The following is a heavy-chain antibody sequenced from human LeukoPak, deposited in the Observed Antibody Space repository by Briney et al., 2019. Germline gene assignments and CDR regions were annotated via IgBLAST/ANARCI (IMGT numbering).Heavy chain of an antibody. V-gene: IGHV4-61*02. CDR3: AREGRYCSSTSCPARDRPFDY. Sequence: SETLSLTCTVSGGSISSGSYYWSWIRQPAGKGLEWIGRIYTSGSTNYNPSLKSRVTISVDTSKNQFSLKLSSVTAADTAVYYCAREGRYCSSTSCPARDRPFDYWGQGTLVTVSS. CDR2: IYTSGST. J-gene: IGHJ4*02. CDR1: GGSISSGSYY. D-gene: IGHD2-2*01.